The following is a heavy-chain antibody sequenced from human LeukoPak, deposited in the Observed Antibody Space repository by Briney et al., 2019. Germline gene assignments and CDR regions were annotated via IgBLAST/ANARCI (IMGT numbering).Heavy chain of an antibody. CDR3: ARQAPGVRYFDWLSLDFDY. D-gene: IGHD3-9*01. V-gene: IGHV5-51*01. CDR1: GYSFTSYW. CDR2: IYPGDSDT. J-gene: IGHJ4*02. Sequence: GESLKISCKGSGYSFTSYWIGWVRQMPGKGLEWMGIIYPGDSDTRYSPSFQGQVTISADKSISTAYLQWSSLKASDTAMYYCARQAPGVRYFDWLSLDFDYWGQGTLSPSPQ.